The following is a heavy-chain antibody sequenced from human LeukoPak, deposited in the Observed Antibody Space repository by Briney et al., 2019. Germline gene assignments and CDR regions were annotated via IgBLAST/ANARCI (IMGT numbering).Heavy chain of an antibody. CDR1: RFSFSTYP. CDR3: AKSLFTSATGTGRAFHI. J-gene: IGHJ3*02. V-gene: IGHV3-23*01. D-gene: IGHD1-1*01. CDR2: ISASGDVT. Sequence: GGSLRLSCAASRFSFSTYPMGWVRQAPGKGLEWVSGISASGDVTFHADPVKGRFTISRDNSKNTLYLQMTSLRAEDTAEYYCAKSLFTSATGTGRAFHIWGQGTMVTVSS.